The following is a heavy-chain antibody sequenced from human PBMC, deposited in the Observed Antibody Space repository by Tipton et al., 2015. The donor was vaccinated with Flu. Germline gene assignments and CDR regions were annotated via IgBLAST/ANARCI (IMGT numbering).Heavy chain of an antibody. J-gene: IGHJ4*02. V-gene: IGHV4-38-2*01. CDR3: ARLTYYYGTGTSDY. CDR1: GYSISSGYY. Sequence: TLSLTCAVSGYSISSGYYWGWFRQPPGKGLEWIGSIYRSGSTYYNPSLKSRVTISVDTSKTQFSLKLSSVTAADTAVYYCARLTYYYGTGTSDYWGQGTLVTVSS. CDR2: IYRSGST. D-gene: IGHD3-10*01.